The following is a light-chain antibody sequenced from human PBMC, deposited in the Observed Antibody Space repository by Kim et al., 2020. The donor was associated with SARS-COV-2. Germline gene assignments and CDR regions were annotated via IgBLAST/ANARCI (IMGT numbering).Light chain of an antibody. V-gene: IGLV3-1*01. CDR2: QDS. Sequence: SPGRTASITCSGDKLGDKYACWYQQKPGQSPVLVIYQDSKRPSGIPERFSGSNSGNTATLTISGTQAMDEADYYCQAWDSSTVVFGGGTQLTVL. CDR1: KLGDKY. CDR3: QAWDSSTVV. J-gene: IGLJ2*01.